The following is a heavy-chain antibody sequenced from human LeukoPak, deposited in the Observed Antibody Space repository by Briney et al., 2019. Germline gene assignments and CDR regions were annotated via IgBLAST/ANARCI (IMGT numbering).Heavy chain of an antibody. V-gene: IGHV1-69*05. CDR1: GGTFSSYA. Sequence: SVKLSCKASGGTFSSYAISWVRQAPGQGLEWMGGIIPIFGTANYAQKFQGRVTITTDESTSTAYMELSGLRSEDTAVYYCARDGTYCSSTSCPLDYWGQGTLVTVSS. CDR2: IIPIFGTA. J-gene: IGHJ4*02. D-gene: IGHD2-2*01. CDR3: ARDGTYCSSTSCPLDY.